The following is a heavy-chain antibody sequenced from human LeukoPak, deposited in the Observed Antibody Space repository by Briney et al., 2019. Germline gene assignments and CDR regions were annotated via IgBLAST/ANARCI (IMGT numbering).Heavy chain of an antibody. V-gene: IGHV1-2*02. Sequence: APVKVSCKASGYTFTGYYMHWVRQAPGQGLEWMGWINPNSGGTNYAQKFQGRVTMTRDTSISTAYMELSRLRSDDTAVYYCAREWPKYCSSTSCRIRFDPWGQGTLVTVSS. CDR3: AREWPKYCSSTSCRIRFDP. CDR1: GYTFTGYY. D-gene: IGHD2-2*01. CDR2: INPNSGGT. J-gene: IGHJ5*02.